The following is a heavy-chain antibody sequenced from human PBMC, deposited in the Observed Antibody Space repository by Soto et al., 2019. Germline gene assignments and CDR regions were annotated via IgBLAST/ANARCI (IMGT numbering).Heavy chain of an antibody. J-gene: IGHJ6*04. D-gene: IGHD3-22*01. CDR1: GFTFSSHR. Sequence: GGSLRLSCVASGFTFSSHRMNWVRQAPGKGLEWLSFISSSGSSIYYADSVKGRFTISRDNAKNTLYLQMNSLRAEDTAVYYCAKGAYYYDSSGYYLADVWGKGTTVTVSS. CDR2: ISSSGSSI. CDR3: AKGAYYYDSSGYYLADV. V-gene: IGHV3-48*01.